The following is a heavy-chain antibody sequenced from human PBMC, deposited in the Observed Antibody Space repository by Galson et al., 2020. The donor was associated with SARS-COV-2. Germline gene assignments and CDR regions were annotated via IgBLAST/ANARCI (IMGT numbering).Heavy chain of an antibody. Sequence: GESLKIPCTGSGYIFTNYSIGWVRQMPGKGLEWLGIIYPGDSDTRYSPSFQGQVTISADKSISTAYLQLSSLKASDTAMYYCARHRRGANYFYYYMDGWGKGTMVTVSS. J-gene: IGHJ6*03. CDR3: ARHRRGANYFYYYMDG. D-gene: IGHD1-26*01. CDR1: GYIFTNYS. V-gene: IGHV5-51*01. CDR2: IYPGDSDT.